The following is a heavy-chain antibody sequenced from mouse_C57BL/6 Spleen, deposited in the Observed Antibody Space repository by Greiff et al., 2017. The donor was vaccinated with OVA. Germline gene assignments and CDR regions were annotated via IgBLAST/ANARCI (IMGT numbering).Heavy chain of an antibody. V-gene: IGHV5-17*01. Sequence: EVQLQESGGGLVKPGGSLKLSCAASGFTFSDYGMHWVRQAQEKGLEWVAYISRGSSTIYYADTVKGRFTISRYNAKNTLFLQMTSLRSEDTAMYYCARRYDVYYFDYWGQGTTLTVSS. J-gene: IGHJ2*01. CDR2: ISRGSSTI. CDR3: ARRYDVYYFDY. D-gene: IGHD2-3*01. CDR1: GFTFSDYG.